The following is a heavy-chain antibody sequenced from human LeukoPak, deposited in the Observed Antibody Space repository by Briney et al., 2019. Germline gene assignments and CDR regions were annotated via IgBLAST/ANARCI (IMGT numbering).Heavy chain of an antibody. V-gene: IGHV4-34*01. J-gene: IGHJ5*02. CDR1: GGSFSGYY. Sequence: PSGTLSLTCAVYGGSFSGYYWSWIRQPPGKGLEWVGGINHSGSTKYNPSLKSRVTISVDTSKNQFSLKLSSVTAADTAVYYGAREPYRPPGIAAAKRAWFDPWGQGTLATVSS. D-gene: IGHD6-13*01. CDR2: INHSGST. CDR3: AREPYRPPGIAAAKRAWFDP.